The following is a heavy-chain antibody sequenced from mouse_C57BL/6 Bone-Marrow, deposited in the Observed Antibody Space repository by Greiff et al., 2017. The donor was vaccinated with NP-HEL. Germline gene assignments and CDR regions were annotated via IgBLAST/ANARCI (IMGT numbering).Heavy chain of an antibody. V-gene: IGHV5-9-1*02. Sequence: EVQLVESGEGLVKPGGSLKLSCAASGFTFSSYAMSWVRQTPEKRLEWVAYISSGGDYIYYADTVKGRFTISRDNARNTLYLQMSSLKSEDTAMYYCTRWGDYYAWFAYWGQGTLVTVSA. D-gene: IGHD2-1*01. J-gene: IGHJ3*01. CDR3: TRWGDYYAWFAY. CDR1: GFTFSSYA. CDR2: ISSGGDYI.